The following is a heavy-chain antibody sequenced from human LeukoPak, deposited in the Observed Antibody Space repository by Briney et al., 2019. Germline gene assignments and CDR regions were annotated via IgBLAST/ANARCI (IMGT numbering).Heavy chain of an antibody. CDR3: ARGWPRWLQYGGFLDY. CDR2: INPSGGST. J-gene: IGHJ4*02. CDR1: GYTFTGYY. V-gene: IGHV1-46*01. Sequence: GASVKVSCKASGYTFTGYYMHWVRQAPGQGLEWMGIINPSGGSTSYAQKLQGRVTMTRDMSTSTVYMELSSLRSEDTAVYYCARGWPRWLQYGGFLDYWGQGTLVTVSS. D-gene: IGHD5-24*01.